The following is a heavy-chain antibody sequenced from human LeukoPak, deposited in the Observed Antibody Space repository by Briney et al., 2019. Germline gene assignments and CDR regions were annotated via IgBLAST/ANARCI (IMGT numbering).Heavy chain of an antibody. V-gene: IGHV4-34*01. Sequence: SETPSLTCAVYGESFRGYYWTWIRQTPGKGLEWIGEIDHIGRTTYNPSLKSRVTISVDTSKNQFSLKLSSVTAADTAVYYCARAGITMVRGVIDAYYYYYYMDVWGKGTTVTISS. CDR1: GESFRGYY. J-gene: IGHJ6*03. CDR2: IDHIGRT. CDR3: ARAGITMVRGVIDAYYYYYYMDV. D-gene: IGHD3-10*01.